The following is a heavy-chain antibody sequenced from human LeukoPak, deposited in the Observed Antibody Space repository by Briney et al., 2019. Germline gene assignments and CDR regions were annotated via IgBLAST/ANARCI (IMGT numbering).Heavy chain of an antibody. D-gene: IGHD3-22*01. V-gene: IGHV3-30*02. Sequence: GGSLRLSCAASGFTFSSYVMHWVRQAPGKGLEWVAVIWYDGSIQYYADSVKGRFTLSRDNSKNTLYLQMNSLRPEDTAVYYCAKDKSYFDSTGYRYFDYWGQETLVTVSS. CDR3: AKDKSYFDSTGYRYFDY. CDR1: GFTFSSYV. J-gene: IGHJ4*02. CDR2: IWYDGSIQ.